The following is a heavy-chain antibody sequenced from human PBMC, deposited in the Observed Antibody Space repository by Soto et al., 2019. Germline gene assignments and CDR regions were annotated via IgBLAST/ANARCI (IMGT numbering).Heavy chain of an antibody. V-gene: IGHV3-53*01. CDR3: ARGRDGYNFLYEPT. Sequence: GGSLRLSCAASGFTIISNYMSWGRQAPGKGLEWVSVIYSAGNTYYADSVKGRFSISRDNSKNTLYLQMNSLRVEDTAVYYCARGRDGYNFLYEPTWGQGTLVTVSS. J-gene: IGHJ4*02. CDR1: GFTIISNY. D-gene: IGHD5-12*01. CDR2: IYSAGNT.